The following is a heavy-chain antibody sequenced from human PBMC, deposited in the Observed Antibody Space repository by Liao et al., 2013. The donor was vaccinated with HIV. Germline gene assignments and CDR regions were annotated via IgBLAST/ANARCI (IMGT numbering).Heavy chain of an antibody. CDR1: GGSISSGSYY. V-gene: IGHV4-61*02. CDR2: IYTSGST. Sequence: QLQLQESGPGLVKPSQTLSLTCTVSGGSISSGSYYWSWIRQPAGKGLEWIGRIYTSGSTDYNPSLKSRVTISIDTSKNQFSLKLSSVTAADTAVYYCARGDAFDIWGQGTMVTVSS. J-gene: IGHJ3*02. CDR3: ARGDAFDI.